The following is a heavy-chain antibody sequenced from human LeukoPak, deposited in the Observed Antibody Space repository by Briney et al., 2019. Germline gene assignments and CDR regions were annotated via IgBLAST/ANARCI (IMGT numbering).Heavy chain of an antibody. Sequence: ASVKVSCMASGYTFTSYGISWVRQAPRQGLEWMGWISAYNGNTNYEQKLQGRVTMTTDTSTSTAYMELRSLRSDDTAVYYCARVLGYCSGGSCYFDYWGQGTLVTVSS. J-gene: IGHJ4*02. CDR3: ARVLGYCSGGSCYFDY. CDR1: GYTFTSYG. CDR2: ISAYNGNT. D-gene: IGHD2-15*01. V-gene: IGHV1-18*01.